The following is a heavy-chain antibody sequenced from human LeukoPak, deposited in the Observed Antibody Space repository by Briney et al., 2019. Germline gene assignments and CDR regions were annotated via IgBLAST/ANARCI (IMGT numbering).Heavy chain of an antibody. CDR3: AREDCSGGSCYPSY. J-gene: IGHJ4*02. V-gene: IGHV4-59*01. D-gene: IGHD2-15*01. Sequence: SETLSLTCTVSGGSINSYYWSWIRQPPGKGLEWIGYIYYSGSTNYNPSLKSRVTISVDTSKNQFSLKVTSMTAADTAVYYCAREDCSGGSCYPSYWGQGTLVTVSS. CDR2: IYYSGST. CDR1: GGSINSYY.